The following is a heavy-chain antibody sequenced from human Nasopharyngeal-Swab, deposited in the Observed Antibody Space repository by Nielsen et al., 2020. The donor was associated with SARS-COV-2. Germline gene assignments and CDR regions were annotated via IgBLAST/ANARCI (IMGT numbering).Heavy chain of an antibody. CDR2: IYDSGST. V-gene: IGHV4-59*13. CDR3: ARGSGYYDSSGYSDY. Sequence: SETLSLTCTVSGCSISSYYWSWIRQPPGKGLEWIGYIYDSGSTNYNPSLKSRVTISVDTSKNQFSLKLSSVTAADTAVYYCARGSGYYDSSGYSDYWGQGTLVTVSS. D-gene: IGHD3-22*01. CDR1: GCSISSYY. J-gene: IGHJ4*02.